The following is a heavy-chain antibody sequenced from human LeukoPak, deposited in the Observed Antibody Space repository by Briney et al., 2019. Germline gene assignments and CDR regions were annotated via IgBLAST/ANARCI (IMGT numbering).Heavy chain of an antibody. CDR2: IYHSGST. CDR3: ARRVYAIRDYYYYYMDV. J-gene: IGHJ6*03. D-gene: IGHD2-8*01. Sequence: NPSETLSLTCTVSGGSISTYYWSWIRQPPGKGLEWIGYIYHSGSTNYNPSLKSRVTISVDTSKNQFSLKLSSVTAADTAVYYCARRVYAIRDYYYYYMDVWGKGTTVTVSS. CDR1: GGSISTYY. V-gene: IGHV4-59*12.